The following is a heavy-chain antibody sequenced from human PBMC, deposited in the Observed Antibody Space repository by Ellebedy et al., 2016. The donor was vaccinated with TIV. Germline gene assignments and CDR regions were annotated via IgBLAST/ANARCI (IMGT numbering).Heavy chain of an antibody. CDR3: ARCPGDTAMVTCYFDY. J-gene: IGHJ4*02. V-gene: IGHV4-34*01. D-gene: IGHD5-18*01. CDR2: IDHGGST. Sequence: MPSEALSLTCAVYGGSFSDYYWSWIRQPPGKGLEWIGEIDHGGSTNYNPSLKSRVTMSIDSSKNQFSLKLSSVTAADTAVYYCARCPGDTAMVTCYFDYWGQGTLVTVSS. CDR1: GGSFSDYY.